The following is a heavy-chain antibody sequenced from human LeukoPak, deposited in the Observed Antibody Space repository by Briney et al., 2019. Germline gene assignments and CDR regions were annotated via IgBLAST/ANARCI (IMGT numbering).Heavy chain of an antibody. CDR3: ARDGGSGWSNDAFDI. CDR1: GFTFGSYA. J-gene: IGHJ3*02. CDR2: ISSNGGST. D-gene: IGHD6-19*01. V-gene: IGHV3-64*01. Sequence: PGGSLRLSCAASGFTFGSYAMHWVRQAPGKGLEYVSAISSNGGSTYYANSVKGRFTISRDNSKNTLYLQMGSLRAEDMAVYYCARDGGSGWSNDAFDIWGQGTMVTVSS.